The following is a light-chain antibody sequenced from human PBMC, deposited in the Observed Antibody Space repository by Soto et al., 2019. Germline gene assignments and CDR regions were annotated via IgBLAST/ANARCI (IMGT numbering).Light chain of an antibody. J-gene: IGLJ1*01. Sequence: QSALTQPASVSGSPGQSITISCTGTSSDVGSYNLVSWYQQHPGKAPKLMIYEVSKRPSGVSNRFSGSKSGNTASLTISGLQAEDEADDDCCSYAGSSTPLIFGTGTKLTVL. V-gene: IGLV2-23*02. CDR3: CSYAGSSTPLI. CDR1: SSDVGSYNL. CDR2: EVS.